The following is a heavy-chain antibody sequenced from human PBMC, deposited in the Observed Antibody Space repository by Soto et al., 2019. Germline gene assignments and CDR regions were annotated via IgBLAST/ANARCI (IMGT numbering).Heavy chain of an antibody. V-gene: IGHV5-51*01. CDR2: IYPGDSDT. D-gene: IGHD3-22*01. CDR1: GYSFTRYW. CDR3: ARRGDSGGFIDY. J-gene: IGHJ4*02. Sequence: KISCKASGYSFTRYWIGWVRQTPGKGLEWMGLIYPGDSDTRYSPSFQGHVTISADKSITTAYLQRSSLTASDTAMYYCARRGDSGGFIDYWGQGILVTVSS.